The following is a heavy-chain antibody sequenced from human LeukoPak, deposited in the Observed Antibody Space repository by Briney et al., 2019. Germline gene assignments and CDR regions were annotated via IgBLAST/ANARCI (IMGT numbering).Heavy chain of an antibody. V-gene: IGHV1-18*04. J-gene: IGHJ4*02. CDR3: ARRYCSGGSCYSWDFDY. D-gene: IGHD2-15*01. Sequence: ASVKVSCKASGYTFTNYGISWVRQAPGQGLEWMGWISAYNGNTNYPQKLQGRVTMTTDTSTSIAYMELRSLRSDDTAVYYCARRYCSGGSCYSWDFDYWGQGTLVTVSS. CDR2: ISAYNGNT. CDR1: GYTFTNYG.